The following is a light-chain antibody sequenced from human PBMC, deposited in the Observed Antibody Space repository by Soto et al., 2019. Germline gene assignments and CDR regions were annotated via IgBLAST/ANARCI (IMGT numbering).Light chain of an antibody. Sequence: EIVLTQSPGTLSLSPGKRATLSCRASQSVSSNYLAWYQQKPGQSPRLLIYGASSRATGIPDRFSGSGSGTDFTLTISRLEVEDFAVYYCQQYGSSLFTFGPGTKLDIK. CDR2: GAS. J-gene: IGKJ3*01. CDR1: QSVSSNY. V-gene: IGKV3-20*01. CDR3: QQYGSSLFT.